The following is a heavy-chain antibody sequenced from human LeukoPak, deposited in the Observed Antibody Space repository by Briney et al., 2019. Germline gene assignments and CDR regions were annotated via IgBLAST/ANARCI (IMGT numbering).Heavy chain of an antibody. J-gene: IGHJ4*02. CDR1: GFSFSSYP. D-gene: IGHD5-12*01. CDR2: IGSNGDGI. Sequence: PGGSLRLSCAASGFSFSSYPMHWVRQAPGKGLEYVSVIGSNGDGIYYANSVKGRFTISRDNSKNTLYLQMGSLRTEDMAVYYCARARPSMWIDYWGQGTLVTVSS. CDR3: ARARPSMWIDY. V-gene: IGHV3-64*01.